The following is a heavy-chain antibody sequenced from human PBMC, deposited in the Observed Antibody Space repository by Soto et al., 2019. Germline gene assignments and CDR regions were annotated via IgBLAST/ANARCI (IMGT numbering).Heavy chain of an antibody. Sequence: QVQLVQSGAEVKKPGASVKVSCKASGYTFSSYGINWVRQAPGQGLEWLGWVSPYDGYTNYAQILQGRVSMTTDTSTKTAYMEVRSLRSDDTAVYYCARGGYCGCSGSRNYFYYGMNVWGQGTTVTVSS. CDR2: VSPYDGYT. CDR1: GYTFSSYG. CDR3: ARGGYCGCSGSRNYFYYGMNV. J-gene: IGHJ6*02. V-gene: IGHV1-18*01. D-gene: IGHD3-3*01.